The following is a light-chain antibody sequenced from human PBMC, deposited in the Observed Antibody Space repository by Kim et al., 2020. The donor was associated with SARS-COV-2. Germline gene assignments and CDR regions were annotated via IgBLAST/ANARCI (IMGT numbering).Light chain of an antibody. CDR2: GAS. J-gene: IGKJ1*01. CDR1: KSVSSK. Sequence: PGERATRTCRASKSVSSKLAWYQQKPGQAPRLLMYGASTRATGIPGRFSGSGSGTEFTVTITSLQSEDLAIYYCQQYNRWPWTFGQGTKVDIK. V-gene: IGKV3-15*01. CDR3: QQYNRWPWT.